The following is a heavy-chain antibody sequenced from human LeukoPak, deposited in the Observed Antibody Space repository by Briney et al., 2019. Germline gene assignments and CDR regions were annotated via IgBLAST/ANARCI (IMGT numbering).Heavy chain of an antibody. J-gene: IGHJ5*02. CDR1: GFTFSSYA. CDR3: ARDPGDSVFDP. Sequence: PGRSLRLYCAASGFTFSSYAMHWVRQAPGKGLEWVAVISYDGSNKYYADSVKGRFTISRDNSKNTLYLQMNSLRAEDTAVYYCARDPGDSVFDPWGQGTLVTVSS. V-gene: IGHV3-30*01. CDR2: ISYDGSNK. D-gene: IGHD2-15*01.